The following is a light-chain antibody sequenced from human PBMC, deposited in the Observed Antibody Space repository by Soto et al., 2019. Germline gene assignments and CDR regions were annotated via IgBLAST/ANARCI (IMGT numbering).Light chain of an antibody. J-gene: IGKJ1*01. Sequence: EIVMTQSPATLSVSPGERATLSYRASQSISSNLAWYQQKLGQAPRLLIYRASTRATGIPARFSGSGSGTDFTLTISSLQSEDFALYYCHQYENWPQTFGQGTKVEI. CDR3: HQYENWPQT. V-gene: IGKV3-15*01. CDR1: QSISSN. CDR2: RAS.